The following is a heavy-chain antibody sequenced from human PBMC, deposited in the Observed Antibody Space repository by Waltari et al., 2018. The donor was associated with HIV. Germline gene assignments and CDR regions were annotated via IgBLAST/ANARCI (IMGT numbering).Heavy chain of an antibody. V-gene: IGHV3-48*02. J-gene: IGHJ4*02. Sequence: LEWVSYISSSSSTIYYADSVKGRFTISRDNAKNSLYLQMNSLRDEDTAVYYCARDSFNYYDSSGYITDLHFDYWGQGTLVTVSS. CDR3: ARDSFNYYDSSGYITDLHFDY. CDR2: ISSSSSTI. D-gene: IGHD3-22*01.